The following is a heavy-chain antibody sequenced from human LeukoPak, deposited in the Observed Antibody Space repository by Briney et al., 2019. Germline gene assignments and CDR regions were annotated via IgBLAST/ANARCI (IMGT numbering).Heavy chain of an antibody. CDR1: GXSISSYY. J-gene: IGHJ4*02. D-gene: IGHD2-2*01. CDR2: IYYSGST. V-gene: IGHV4-59*08. Sequence: SETLSHTWTVSGXSISSYYRSWIRQPPGKGLEWIGYIYYSGSTNYNPSLKSRVTISVDTSKNQFSLKLSSVTAADTAVYYCAGGWLQLFDYWGQGTLVTVSS. CDR3: AGGWLQLFDY.